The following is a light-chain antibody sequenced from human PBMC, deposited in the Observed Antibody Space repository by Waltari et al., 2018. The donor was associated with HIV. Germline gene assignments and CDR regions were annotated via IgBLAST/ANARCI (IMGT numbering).Light chain of an antibody. CDR3: QQYDSYWT. Sequence: DIQMTQSPSTLSASVGDTVTITCRASQSISSWLAWYQQKAGKAPNLLIYKASTLESGVPSRFSASGSGTEFNLTISSLQPDDFATYYCQQYDSYWTFGQGTRVEIK. CDR2: KAS. CDR1: QSISSW. V-gene: IGKV1-5*03. J-gene: IGKJ1*01.